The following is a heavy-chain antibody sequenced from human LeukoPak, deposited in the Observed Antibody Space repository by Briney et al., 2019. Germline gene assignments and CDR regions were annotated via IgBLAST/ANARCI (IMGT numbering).Heavy chain of an antibody. J-gene: IGHJ4*02. D-gene: IGHD3-9*01. CDR1: GGSISSGDYY. Sequence: SETLSLTCTVSGGSISSGDYYWSWIRQPPGKGLEWLGYIYDSGSSYYNPSLKRRVTISVDTSKNQFSLKLSSVTAAITAVYYCARSYDISPTYYWGQGTLVSVSS. CDR2: IYDSGSS. V-gene: IGHV4-30-4*02. CDR3: ARSYDISPTYY.